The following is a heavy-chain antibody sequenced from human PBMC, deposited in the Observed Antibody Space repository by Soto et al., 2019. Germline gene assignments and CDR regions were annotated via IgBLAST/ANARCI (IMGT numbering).Heavy chain of an antibody. CDR2: IYPGDSDT. Sequence: GESLKISCKGSGYSFSSYWIGWVRQMPGKGLEWMGIIYPGDSDTRYSPSLQGQVTISADKSISTAYLQWSSLKASDTAMYYCARLGDIVVVPAAPYYYYGMDVWGQGTTVTVSS. CDR3: ARLGDIVVVPAAPYYYYGMDV. D-gene: IGHD2-2*01. J-gene: IGHJ6*02. V-gene: IGHV5-51*01. CDR1: GYSFSSYW.